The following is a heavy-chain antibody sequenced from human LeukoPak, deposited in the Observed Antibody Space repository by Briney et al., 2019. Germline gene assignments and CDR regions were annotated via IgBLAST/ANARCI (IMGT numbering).Heavy chain of an antibody. CDR2: IYYSGAT. J-gene: IGHJ4*02. V-gene: IGHV4-59*01. Sequence: SETLSLTCAVYGGSFSGYYWSWIRQPPGKGLEWIGFIYYSGATAYNPSLKSRVTISVDTSKNQLSLKLSSVTPADTAVYYCARDLGAPDYGGNSFDYWGQGTLVTVSS. D-gene: IGHD4-23*01. CDR3: ARDLGAPDYGGNSFDY. CDR1: GGSFSGYY.